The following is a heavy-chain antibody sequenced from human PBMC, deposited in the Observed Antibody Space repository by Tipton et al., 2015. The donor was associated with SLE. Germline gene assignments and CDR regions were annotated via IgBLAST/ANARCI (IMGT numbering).Heavy chain of an antibody. CDR2: IYYSGSI. V-gene: IGHV4-59*01. CDR3: ASMVYASY. D-gene: IGHD2-8*01. CDR1: GGSISSYY. Sequence: TLSLTCTVSGGSISSYYWSWIRQPPGKGLEWIGYIYYSGSISYNPSLKSRVTISVDTSKNQFSLKLSSVTAADTAVYYCASMVYASYWGQGTLVTVSS. J-gene: IGHJ4*02.